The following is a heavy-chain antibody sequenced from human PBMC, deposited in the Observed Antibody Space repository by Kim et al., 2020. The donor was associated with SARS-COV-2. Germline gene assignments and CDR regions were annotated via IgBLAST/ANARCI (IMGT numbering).Heavy chain of an antibody. V-gene: IGHV4-31*03. CDR2: IYYSGST. J-gene: IGHJ6*02. CDR1: GGSISSGGYY. D-gene: IGHD6-13*01. Sequence: SETLSLTCTVSGGSISSGGYYWSWIRQHPGKGLEWIGYIYYSGSTYYNPSLKSRVTISVDTSKNQFSLKLSSVTAADTAVYYCARDPIIAAAELRYYYYGMDVWGQGTTVTVSS. CDR3: ARDPIIAAAELRYYYYGMDV.